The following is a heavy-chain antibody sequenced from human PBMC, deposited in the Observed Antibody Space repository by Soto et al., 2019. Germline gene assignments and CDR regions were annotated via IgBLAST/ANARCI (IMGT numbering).Heavy chain of an antibody. CDR1: GCTFDDYA. CDR2: ISWNSGSI. J-gene: IGHJ4*02. V-gene: IGHV3-9*01. D-gene: IGHD3-3*01. Sequence: PXGSLRLSCSASGCTFDDYAMHWVRQAPGKGLEWVSGISWNSGSIGYADSVKGRFTISRDNAKNSLYLQMNSLRAEDTALYYCAKDRGDFIYWGQGTLVTVSS. CDR3: AKDRGDFIY.